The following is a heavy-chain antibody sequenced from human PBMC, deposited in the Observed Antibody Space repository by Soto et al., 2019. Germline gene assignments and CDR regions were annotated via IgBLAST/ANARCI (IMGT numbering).Heavy chain of an antibody. Sequence: SETLSLTCAVYVGSFSGYYWSWIRQPPGKGLEWIGEINHSGSTNYNPSLKSRVTISVDTSKNQFSLKLSSVTAADTAVYYCAEGYSYGYDYWGQGTLVTVSS. CDR1: VGSFSGYY. CDR3: AEGYSYGYDY. J-gene: IGHJ4*02. D-gene: IGHD5-18*01. V-gene: IGHV4-34*01. CDR2: INHSGST.